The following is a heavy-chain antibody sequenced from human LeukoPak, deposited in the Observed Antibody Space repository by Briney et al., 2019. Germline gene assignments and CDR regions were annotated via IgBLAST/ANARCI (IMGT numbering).Heavy chain of an antibody. CDR2: INPNSGGT. J-gene: IGHJ5*02. D-gene: IGHD3-22*01. CDR1: GYTFTGYY. CDR3: ARVWDYYDRSGYYDH. V-gene: IGHV1-2*02. Sequence: ASVKVSCKASGYTFTGYYVHWVRQAPGQGPEWMGWINPNSGGTNYAQKFQDRVTMTRDTSISTAYMELRRLRFDDTAVYYCARVWDYYDRSGYYDHWGQGTLVTVSS.